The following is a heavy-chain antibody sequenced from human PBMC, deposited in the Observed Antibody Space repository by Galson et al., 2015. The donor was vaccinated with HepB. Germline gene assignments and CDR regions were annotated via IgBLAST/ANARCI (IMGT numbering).Heavy chain of an antibody. CDR1: GYTFTSYG. CDR2: ISAYNGNT. CDR3: ARIALPKSFWSGYSN. J-gene: IGHJ4*02. V-gene: IGHV1-18*01. Sequence: SVKVSCKASGYTFTSYGISWVRQAPGQGLEWMGWISAYNGNTNYAQKLQGRVTMTTDTSTSTAYMELRSLRSDDTAVYYCARIALPKSFWSGYSNWGQGTLVTVSS. D-gene: IGHD3-3*01.